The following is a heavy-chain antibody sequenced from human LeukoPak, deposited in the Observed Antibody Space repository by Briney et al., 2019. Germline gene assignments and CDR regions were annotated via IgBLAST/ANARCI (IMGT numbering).Heavy chain of an antibody. CDR2: IYTSGST. D-gene: IGHD3-3*01. CDR3: ARDSNNFWSGYWDY. Sequence: WETLSLTCTVSGGSISSYYWSWIRQPAGKGLEWIGRIYTSGSTNYNPSLKSRVTMSIDTSKNRFSLKLRSVTAADTAVYYCARDSNNFWSGYWDYWGQGTLVTVSS. J-gene: IGHJ4*02. CDR1: GGSISSYY. V-gene: IGHV4-4*07.